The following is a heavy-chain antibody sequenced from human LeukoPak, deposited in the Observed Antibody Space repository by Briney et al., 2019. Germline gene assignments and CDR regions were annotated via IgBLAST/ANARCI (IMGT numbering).Heavy chain of an antibody. V-gene: IGHV1-8*03. Sequence: ASVKVSRKASGYTFTNYDINWVRQATGQGLEWMGWMNPNSGNTGYAQKFQGRVSITRNTSTSTAYMELSSLRSEDTAVYYCARTRQYDFWSGSPYYMDVWGKGTTVTVSS. D-gene: IGHD3-3*01. J-gene: IGHJ6*03. CDR2: MNPNSGNT. CDR1: GYTFTNYD. CDR3: ARTRQYDFWSGSPYYMDV.